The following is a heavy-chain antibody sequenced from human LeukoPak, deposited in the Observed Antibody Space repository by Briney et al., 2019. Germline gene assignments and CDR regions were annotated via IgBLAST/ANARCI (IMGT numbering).Heavy chain of an antibody. CDR3: ATGYSSSWYVNYYYYGMDV. J-gene: IGHJ6*02. CDR1: GYTLTELS. Sequence: ASVKVSCEVSGYTLTELSMHWVRQAPGKGREWMGGFDPEDGETIYAQKFQGRVTMTEDTSTDTAYMELSSLRYEDTAVYYCATGYSSSWYVNYYYYGMDVWGQGTTVTVSS. D-gene: IGHD6-13*01. V-gene: IGHV1-24*01. CDR2: FDPEDGET.